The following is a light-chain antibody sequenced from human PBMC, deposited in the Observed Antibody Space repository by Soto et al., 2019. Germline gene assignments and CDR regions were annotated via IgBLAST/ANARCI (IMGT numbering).Light chain of an antibody. CDR3: ATWHDSFYV. Sequence: QSVLTQPPSASGTPGQRVTVSCSGSTSDIGTNAVNWFQHLPGTAPRLLIYTNNQRPSGVPDRFSGSKSGTSASLAISGLQSEDEATYHCATWHDSFYVFGTGTKLTVL. CDR2: TNN. CDR1: TSDIGTNA. V-gene: IGLV1-44*01. J-gene: IGLJ1*01.